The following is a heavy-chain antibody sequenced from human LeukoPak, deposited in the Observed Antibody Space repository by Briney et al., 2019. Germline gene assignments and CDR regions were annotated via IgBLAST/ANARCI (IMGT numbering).Heavy chain of an antibody. Sequence: PGGSLRLSCVASGFTFSGSAMHWVRQASGKGLEWVGRIRSKANSYATAYAASVKGRFTISGDDSKNTAYLQMNSLKTEDTAVYYCTSRMDRRGQYYYMDVWGKGTTVTVSS. V-gene: IGHV3-73*01. CDR1: GFTFSGSA. D-gene: IGHD2-2*03. CDR2: IRSKANSYAT. CDR3: TSRMDRRGQYYYMDV. J-gene: IGHJ6*03.